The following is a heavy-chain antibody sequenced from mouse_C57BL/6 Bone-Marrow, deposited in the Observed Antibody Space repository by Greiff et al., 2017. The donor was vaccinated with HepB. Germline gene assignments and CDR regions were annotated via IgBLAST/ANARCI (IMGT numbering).Heavy chain of an antibody. CDR3: ARHPSDGYYVRFDY. V-gene: IGHV5-6*02. D-gene: IGHD2-3*01. CDR1: GFTFSSYG. J-gene: IGHJ2*01. Sequence: DVMLVESGGDLVKPGGSLKLSCAASGFTFSSYGMSWVRQTPDKRLEWVATISSGGSYTYYPDSVKGRFTISRDNAKNTLYLQMSSLKSEDTAMYYCARHPSDGYYVRFDYWGQGTTLTVSS. CDR2: ISSGGSYT.